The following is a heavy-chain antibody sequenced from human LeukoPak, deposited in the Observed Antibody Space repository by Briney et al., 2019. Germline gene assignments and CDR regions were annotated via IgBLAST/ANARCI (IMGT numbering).Heavy chain of an antibody. CDR3: ARRPDYYDSSGYPVPTDF. CDR1: GGSFSDYY. CDR2: INHSGST. Sequence: SETLSLTCAVYGGSFSDYYWTWIRQPPGKGLEWIGEINHSGSTNYNPSLKSRVTISVDTSKNQFSLKLSSVTAADTAVYYCARRPDYYDSSGYPVPTDFWGQGTLVTVSS. V-gene: IGHV4-34*01. J-gene: IGHJ4*02. D-gene: IGHD3-22*01.